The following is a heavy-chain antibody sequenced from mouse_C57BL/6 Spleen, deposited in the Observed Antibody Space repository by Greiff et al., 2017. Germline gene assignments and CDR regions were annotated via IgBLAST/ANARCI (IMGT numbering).Heavy chain of an antibody. CDR3: ARTANNYVNY. V-gene: IGHV5-17*01. D-gene: IGHD1-3*01. CDR2: ISSGSGTI. Sequence: EVKLVEPGGGLVKPGGSLKLSCAASGFTFSGYGMHWVRQAPEKGLEWVAYISSGSGTIYYADTVKGRFTISGDNAKNTLFLQMTSLRSADSAMYYGARTANNYVNYWGQGTTLTVSS. CDR1: GFTFSGYG. J-gene: IGHJ2*01.